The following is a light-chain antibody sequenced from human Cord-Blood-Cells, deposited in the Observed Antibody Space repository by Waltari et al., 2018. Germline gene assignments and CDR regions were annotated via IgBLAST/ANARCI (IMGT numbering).Light chain of an antibody. CDR3: QQYGSSPWT. J-gene: IGKJ1*01. CDR1: QSVSSSY. CDR2: GAS. Sequence: EIVLTQSPGTLSLSPGERATLSCRASQSVSSSYLAWYQQKPGQAPRLLIYGASSRATGIPDRVSGSGSATDFTRTISRLEPEEFAVYYCQQYGSSPWTFGQGTKVEIK. V-gene: IGKV3-20*01.